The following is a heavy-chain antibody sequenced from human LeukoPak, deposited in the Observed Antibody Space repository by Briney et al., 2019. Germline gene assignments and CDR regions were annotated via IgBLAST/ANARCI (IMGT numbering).Heavy chain of an antibody. CDR3: AKGGKWDVTPFDY. CDR2: ISGGGGST. V-gene: IGHV3-23*01. CDR1: GFTFTSYS. D-gene: IGHD1-26*01. J-gene: IGHJ4*02. Sequence: PWGSLRLSCAASGFTFTSYSMNWFRQAPGKGLEWVSTISGGGGSTYYADSVKGRFTISRDNSKNTLYLQVNSLRAEDTAVYYCAKGGKWDVTPFDYWGQGTLVTVSS.